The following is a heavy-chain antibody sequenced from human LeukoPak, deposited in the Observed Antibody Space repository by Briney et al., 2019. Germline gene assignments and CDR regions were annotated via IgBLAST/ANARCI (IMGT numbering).Heavy chain of an antibody. Sequence: GESLKISCKGSGYSFTGYWIGWVRQMPGKGLEWMGIIYPGDSDTRYSPSFQGQVTISADKSISTAYLQWSSLKASDTAMYYCARWYSSSSYYYYYGMDVWGQGTTVTVSS. J-gene: IGHJ6*02. CDR2: IYPGDSDT. CDR3: ARWYSSSSYYYYYGMDV. D-gene: IGHD6-6*01. V-gene: IGHV5-51*01. CDR1: GYSFTGYW.